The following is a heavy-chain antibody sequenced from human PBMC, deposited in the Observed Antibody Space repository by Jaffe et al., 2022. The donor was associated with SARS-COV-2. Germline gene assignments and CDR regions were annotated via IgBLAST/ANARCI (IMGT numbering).Heavy chain of an antibody. CDR3: ARASVLELGALDREGTYGMDV. J-gene: IGHJ6*02. V-gene: IGHV3-21*01. Sequence: EVQLVESGGGLVKPGGSLRLSCAASGFTFSSYSMNWVRQAPGKGLEWVSSISSSSSYIYYADSVKGRFTISRDNAKNSLYLQMNSLRAEDTAVYYCARASVLELGALDREGTYGMDVWGQGTTVTVSS. D-gene: IGHD1-7*01. CDR2: ISSSSSYI. CDR1: GFTFSSYS.